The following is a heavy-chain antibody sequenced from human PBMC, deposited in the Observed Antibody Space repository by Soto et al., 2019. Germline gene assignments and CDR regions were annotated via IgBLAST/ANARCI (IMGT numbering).Heavy chain of an antibody. Sequence: QVQLQESGPGLVKPSQTLSLTCTVSGGSISSGDYYWSWIRQPPGKGLEWIGYIYYSGNTYYNPSLKSRVAXSXDTSKNQFSLKLNSVTAAYTAVYYCARYSSSWGFDPWGQGTLVTVSS. J-gene: IGHJ5*02. CDR3: ARYSSSWGFDP. D-gene: IGHD6-13*01. CDR1: GGSISSGDYY. V-gene: IGHV4-30-4*01. CDR2: IYYSGNT.